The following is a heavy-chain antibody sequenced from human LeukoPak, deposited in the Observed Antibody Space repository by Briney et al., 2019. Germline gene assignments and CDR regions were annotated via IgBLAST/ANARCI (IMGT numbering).Heavy chain of an antibody. CDR1: GFTFSSYS. J-gene: IGHJ5*02. V-gene: IGHV3-21*01. CDR3: ARDGPKYCSNGVCYAPVDP. D-gene: IGHD2-8*01. Sequence: GGYLRLYCAASGFTFSSYSMNWVRQAPGKGLEWVSSISSGSSYIYYADSVKGRFTISRDNGKNSLYLQMNSLRAEDTAVYYCARDGPKYCSNGVCYAPVDPWGQGTLVTVSS. CDR2: ISSGSSYI.